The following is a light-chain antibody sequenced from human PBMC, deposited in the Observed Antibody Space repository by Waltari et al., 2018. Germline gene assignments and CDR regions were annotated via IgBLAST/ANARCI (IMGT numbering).Light chain of an antibody. CDR2: WAS. CDR3: QQYYSTPFT. CDR1: QNILYNSNNRNY. J-gene: IGKJ2*01. V-gene: IGKV4-1*01. Sequence: DIVMTQSPDSLAVSLGERATVNCKSIQNILYNSNNRNYLAWYQQKPGQPPKLLIYWASTRESGVPDRFSGSGSGTDFTLTISSLQAEDVAVYFCQQYYSTPFTFGQGTKLEIK.